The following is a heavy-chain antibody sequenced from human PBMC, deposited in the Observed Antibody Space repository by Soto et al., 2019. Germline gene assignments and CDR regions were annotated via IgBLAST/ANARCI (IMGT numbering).Heavy chain of an antibody. J-gene: IGHJ4*02. CDR2: ISYSGKT. D-gene: IGHD2-15*01. CDR3: ARFRGGRTLSWFYFDN. Sequence: QVQLNESGPGLVKPSATLSLSCTVSGGSVNSGSHCWAWIRQPPGKGLEWIGHISYSGKTDYSPSFRRPVTISRDTSKNQFSLRLSSVTAADTAVYYGARFRGGRTLSWFYFDNWGQGTLVTVS. CDR1: GGSVNSGSHC. V-gene: IGHV4-61*01.